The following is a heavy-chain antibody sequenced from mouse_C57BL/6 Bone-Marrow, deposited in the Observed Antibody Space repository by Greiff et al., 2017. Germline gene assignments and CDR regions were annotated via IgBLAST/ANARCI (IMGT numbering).Heavy chain of an antibody. Sequence: EVQVVESGGGLVQPGGSLKLSCAASGFTFSDYGMAWVRQAPRKGPEWVAFISNLAYSIYYADTVTGRFTISRENAKDTLFLQMTSLRSEDTAMYYCARGWLPAWFAYWGQGTLVTVSA. CDR1: GFTFSDYG. D-gene: IGHD2-2*01. V-gene: IGHV5-15*01. CDR2: ISNLAYSI. CDR3: ARGWLPAWFAY. J-gene: IGHJ3*01.